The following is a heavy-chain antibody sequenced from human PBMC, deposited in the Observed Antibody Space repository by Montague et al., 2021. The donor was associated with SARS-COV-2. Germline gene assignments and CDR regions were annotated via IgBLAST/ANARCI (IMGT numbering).Heavy chain of an antibody. J-gene: IGHJ4*02. Sequence: TLSLTCTVSGGSISSGSYYWSWIRQTAGKGLEWIGRISISGSTNYNPSLESRVTISVDTSKNQFSLKLSSVTAADTAVYYCARDIAVAGLFDYWGQGTLVTVSS. V-gene: IGHV4-61*02. CDR3: ARDIAVAGLFDY. CDR1: GGSISSGSYY. D-gene: IGHD6-19*01. CDR2: ISISGST.